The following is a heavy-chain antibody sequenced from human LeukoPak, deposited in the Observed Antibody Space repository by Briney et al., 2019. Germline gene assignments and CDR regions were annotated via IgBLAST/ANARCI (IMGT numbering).Heavy chain of an antibody. Sequence: GGSLRLSCVVSGFTFSSYGMHWVRQAPGKGLERVAVISYDGSNKYYADSVKGRFTISRDNSKNTLYLQMNSLRAEDTAVYYCAKRGYYYDSSGYYSRTYFDYWGQGTLVIVSS. D-gene: IGHD3-22*01. CDR1: GFTFSSYG. CDR3: AKRGYYYDSSGYYSRTYFDY. V-gene: IGHV3-30*18. J-gene: IGHJ4*02. CDR2: ISYDGSNK.